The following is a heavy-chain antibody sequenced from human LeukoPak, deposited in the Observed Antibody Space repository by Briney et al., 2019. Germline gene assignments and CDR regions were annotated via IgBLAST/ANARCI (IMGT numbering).Heavy chain of an antibody. CDR2: ISAYNGNT. CDR3: ASPLPGYSSSTSCYTPDAFDI. Sequence: ASVKVSCKASGYTFTSYGISWVRQAPGQGLEWMGWISAYNGNTNYAKKLQGRVTMTTDTSTSTAYMELRSLRSDDTAVYYCASPLPGYSSSTSCYTPDAFDIWGQGTMVTVSS. CDR1: GYTFTSYG. D-gene: IGHD2-2*02. J-gene: IGHJ3*02. V-gene: IGHV1-18*01.